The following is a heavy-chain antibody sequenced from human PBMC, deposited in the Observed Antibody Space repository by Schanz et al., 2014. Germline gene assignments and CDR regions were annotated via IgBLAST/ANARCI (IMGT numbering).Heavy chain of an antibody. V-gene: IGHV3-30*02. D-gene: IGHD2-8*01. J-gene: IGHJ4*02. CDR1: GFSFSSYG. CDR3: AKIPGHSTALVYDFDF. CDR2: IRSDGSNK. Sequence: QVQLVESGGGVVQPGGSLRVSCAASGFSFSSYGMHWVRQAPGKGLEWVAYIRSDGSNKYYADSLRGRFTISRDNSKNALYLQMSSLIAEDTAVYYCAKIPGHSTALVYDFDFWGQGTLVTVSS.